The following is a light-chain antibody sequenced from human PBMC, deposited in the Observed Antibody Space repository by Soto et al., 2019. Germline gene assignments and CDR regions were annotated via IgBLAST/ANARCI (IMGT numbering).Light chain of an antibody. J-gene: IGLJ3*02. CDR3: ATWDDSLSGWV. V-gene: IGLV1-47*01. CDR2: RNN. Sequence: QPVLSQPPSASGTPGQRVAIPCSGSSSNIGSSFVYWYQQLPGTAPKLLIYRNNQRPSGVPDRFSGSKSGTSASLAISGLRSEDESNYYCATWDDSLSGWVFGGGTKLTVL. CDR1: SSNIGSSF.